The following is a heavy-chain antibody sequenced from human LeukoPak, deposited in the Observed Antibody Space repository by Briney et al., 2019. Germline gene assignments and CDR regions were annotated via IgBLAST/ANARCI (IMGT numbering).Heavy chain of an antibody. CDR2: INPNSGGT. D-gene: IGHD3-10*01. V-gene: IGHV1-2*02. J-gene: IGHJ3*02. CDR1: GYTFTGYY. Sequence: ASVKVSCKASGYTFTGYYMHWVRQAPGQGLEWMGWINPNSGGTNYAQKFQGRVTMTRDTSISTAYMELSRLRSDDTAVYYCARDLAKFDDYYSSAEAFDIWGQGTMVTVSS. CDR3: ARDLAKFDDYYSSAEAFDI.